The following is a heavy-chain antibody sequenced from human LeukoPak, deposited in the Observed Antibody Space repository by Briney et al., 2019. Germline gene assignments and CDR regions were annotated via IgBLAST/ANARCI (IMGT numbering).Heavy chain of an antibody. D-gene: IGHD3-10*01. CDR2: ISGSGGVT. CDR3: AKNGSGTSRAFDV. CDR1: GFTIGSYW. J-gene: IGHJ3*01. Sequence: GGSLRLSCAGSGFTIGSYWMSWARQAPGKGLEWVSAISGSGGVTYYRDSVKGRFTVSRDNSKNTLYLQMNSLRAEDTALYYCAKNGSGTSRAFDVWGQGTMVTVSS. V-gene: IGHV3-23*01.